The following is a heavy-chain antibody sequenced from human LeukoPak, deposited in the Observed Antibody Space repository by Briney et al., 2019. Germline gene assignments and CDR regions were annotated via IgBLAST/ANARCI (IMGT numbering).Heavy chain of an antibody. D-gene: IGHD1-26*01. CDR3: ARGSFSGSSLDY. V-gene: IGHV3-20*04. CDR2: FHWDVGSR. Sequence: GGCRTPSWAADGFSAAEYGVGWVRQPPKGGRGWVSSFHWDVGSRAYANSEQGRFTIYRDNAENSLHLQMKSLRAEDTALYYCARGSFSGSSLDYWGQGTLVTVSS. J-gene: IGHJ4*02. CDR1: GFSAAEYG.